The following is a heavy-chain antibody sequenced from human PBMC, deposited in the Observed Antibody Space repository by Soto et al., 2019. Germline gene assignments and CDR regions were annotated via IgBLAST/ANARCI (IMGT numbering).Heavy chain of an antibody. V-gene: IGHV4-34*01. CDR2: INHRLST. Sequence: QVQLQQWGAGLLKPSETLSLTCAVYGGSLSDYYWSWIHQSPGKGVEWIGEINHRLSTNYNPSLKSRVTISVDTSTNQFSLKLKSVTAADTAVYYCARGSGGSAWYRYWGQGTLVTVSS. CDR3: ARGSGGSAWYRY. J-gene: IGHJ4*02. D-gene: IGHD6-19*01. CDR1: GGSLSDYY.